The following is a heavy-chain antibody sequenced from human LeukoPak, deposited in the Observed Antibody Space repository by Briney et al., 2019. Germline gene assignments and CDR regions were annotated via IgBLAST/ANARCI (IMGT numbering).Heavy chain of an antibody. CDR2: IYYSGST. Sequence: SETLSLTCTVSGGSISSYYWSWIRQPPGKGLEWIGYIYYSGSTNYNPSLKSRVTISVDTFKNQFSLKLSSVTAADTAVYYCARSSGWYLADDYWGQGTLVTVSS. CDR1: GGSISSYY. V-gene: IGHV4-59*01. J-gene: IGHJ4*02. D-gene: IGHD6-19*01. CDR3: ARSSGWYLADDY.